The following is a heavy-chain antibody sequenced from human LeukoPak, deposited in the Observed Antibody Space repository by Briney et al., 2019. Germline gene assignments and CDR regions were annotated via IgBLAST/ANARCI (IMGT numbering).Heavy chain of an antibody. CDR1: GGSISSYY. J-gene: IGHJ3*02. V-gene: IGHV4-59*01. CDR3: ARGGLWVRAAFDI. D-gene: IGHD1-1*01. CDR2: IYYSGST. Sequence: KASETLSLTCTVSGGSISSYYWSWIRQPPGKGLEWIGYIYYSGSTNYNPSLKSRVTISVDTSKNQFSLKLSSVTAADTAVYYCARGGLWVRAAFDIWGQGTMVTVSS.